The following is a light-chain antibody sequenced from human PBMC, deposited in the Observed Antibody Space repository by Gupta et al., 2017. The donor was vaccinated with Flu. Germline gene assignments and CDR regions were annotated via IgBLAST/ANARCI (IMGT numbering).Light chain of an antibody. J-gene: IGKJ1*01. CDR2: AAS. CDR1: QSVSSTY. V-gene: IGKV3-20*01. Sequence: EIVLTQSPGMLSLSPGERATLSCRASQSVSSTYLAWYQQKPGQAPRLLIYAASSRVTGIPDRFSGSGSGTDFTLTISRLEPEDFAVYYCQQYGSSSWTFGQGTTVEIK. CDR3: QQYGSSSWT.